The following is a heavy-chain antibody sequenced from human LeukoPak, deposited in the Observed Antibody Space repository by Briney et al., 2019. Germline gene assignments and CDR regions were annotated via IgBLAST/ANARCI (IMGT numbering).Heavy chain of an antibody. CDR1: GFTFDDYA. CDR3: AKGGITMVRGVPGTSAYYGMDV. D-gene: IGHD3-10*01. V-gene: IGHV3-9*01. J-gene: IGHJ6*02. Sequence: GRSLRLSCAASGFTFDDYAMHWVRQAPGKGLEWVSGISWNSGSIGYADPVKGRFTISRDNAKNSLYLQMNSLRAEDTALYYCAKGGITMVRGVPGTSAYYGMDVWGQRTTVTVSS. CDR2: ISWNSGSI.